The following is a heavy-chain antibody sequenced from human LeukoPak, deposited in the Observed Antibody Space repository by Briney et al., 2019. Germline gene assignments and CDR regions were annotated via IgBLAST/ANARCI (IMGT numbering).Heavy chain of an antibody. V-gene: IGHV1-18*01. Sequence: ASVNVSSKASLYTFTSYGISWVRQAPGQGLEWMGWISAYNDNTNYAQKLQGRVTMTTATSTCTAYMALRSLSSADTAVYYCAWFDSSRYFYYFDYWGQGTLVTVSS. D-gene: IGHD3-22*01. CDR1: LYTFTSYG. CDR2: ISAYNDNT. J-gene: IGHJ4*02. CDR3: AWFDSSRYFYYFDY.